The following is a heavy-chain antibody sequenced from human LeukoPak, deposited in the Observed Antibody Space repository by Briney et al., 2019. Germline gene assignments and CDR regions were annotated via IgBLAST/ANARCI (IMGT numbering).Heavy chain of an antibody. V-gene: IGHV3-30-3*01. J-gene: IGHJ4*02. D-gene: IGHD1-26*01. CDR1: GFTFSSYA. CDR2: ISYDGSNK. CDR3: ASSSVGAPFDY. Sequence: GGSLRLSCAASGFTFSSYAMHWVRQAPGKGLEWVAVISYDGSNKYYADSVKGRFTISRDNSKNTLYLQMNSLRAEDTVVYYCASSSVGAPFDYWGQGTLVTVSS.